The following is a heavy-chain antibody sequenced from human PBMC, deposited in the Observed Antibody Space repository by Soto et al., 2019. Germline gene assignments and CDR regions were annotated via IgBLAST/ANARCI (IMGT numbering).Heavy chain of an antibody. J-gene: IGHJ4*02. Sequence: GASVKVSCKASGYAFTSYYMHWVRQAPGQGLEWVGIINPSGSTSYAQKFQGRVTMTRDTSTSTVYMELSSLRSGDTAVYYCARVYCSGGSCYSIDYWGQGTLVTVSS. V-gene: IGHV1-46*03. CDR2: INPSGST. D-gene: IGHD2-15*01. CDR3: ARVYCSGGSCYSIDY. CDR1: GYAFTSYY.